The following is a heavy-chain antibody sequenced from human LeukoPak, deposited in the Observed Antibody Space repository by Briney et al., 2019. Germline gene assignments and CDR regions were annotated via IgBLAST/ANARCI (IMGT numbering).Heavy chain of an antibody. J-gene: IGHJ2*01. CDR3: ARVIPSTVVRHWYFDL. CDR1: GGSISSGGYY. CDR2: IYYSGST. Sequence: SQTLSLTCTVSGGSISSGGYYWSWIRQQPGKGLEWIGYIYYSGSTYYNPSLKRRVTISVDTSKNQFSLKLSSVTAADTAVYYCARVIPSTVVRHWYFDLWGRGTLVTVSS. V-gene: IGHV4-31*03. D-gene: IGHD4-23*01.